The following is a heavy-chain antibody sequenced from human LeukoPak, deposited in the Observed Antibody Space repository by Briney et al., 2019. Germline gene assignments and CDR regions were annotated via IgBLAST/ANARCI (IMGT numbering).Heavy chain of an antibody. V-gene: IGHV3-30*02. Sequence: PGGSLRLSCAASGFTFSSYGMHWVRQAPGKGLEWVAFIRYDGSNKYYADSVKGRFTLSRDNSKNTLYLQMNSLRAEDTAVYYCAKDGIYYDSSGYPYYFDYWGQGTLVTVSS. D-gene: IGHD3-22*01. CDR3: AKDGIYYDSSGYPYYFDY. CDR1: GFTFSSYG. CDR2: IRYDGSNK. J-gene: IGHJ4*02.